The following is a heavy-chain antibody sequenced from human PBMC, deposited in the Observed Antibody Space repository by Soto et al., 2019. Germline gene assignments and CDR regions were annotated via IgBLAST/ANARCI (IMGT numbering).Heavy chain of an antibody. D-gene: IGHD2-8*01. CDR3: ATRGSYGYCTNGVCSGNWFDP. CDR2: IIPIFGTA. J-gene: IGHJ5*02. Sequence: SVKVSCKASGGTFSSYAISWVRQAPGQGLEWMGGIIPIFGTANYAQKFQGRVTITADKSTSTAYRELSSLRSEDTAVYYCATRGSYGYCTNGVCSGNWFDPWGQGTLVTVSS. CDR1: GGTFSSYA. V-gene: IGHV1-69*06.